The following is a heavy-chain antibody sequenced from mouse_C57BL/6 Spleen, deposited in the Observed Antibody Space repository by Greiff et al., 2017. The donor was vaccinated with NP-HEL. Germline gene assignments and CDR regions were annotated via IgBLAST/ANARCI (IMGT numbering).Heavy chain of an antibody. J-gene: IGHJ3*01. CDR3: ARLDDYLAY. D-gene: IGHD2-4*01. CDR2: IYPGDGDT. Sequence: QVQLQQSGPELVKPGASVKISCKASGYAFSSSWMNWVKQRPGKGLEWIGRIYPGDGDTNYNGKFKGKATLTADKSSSTAYMQLSSLTSEDSAVYFLARLDDYLAYWGQGTLVTVSA. CDR1: GYAFSSSW. V-gene: IGHV1-82*01.